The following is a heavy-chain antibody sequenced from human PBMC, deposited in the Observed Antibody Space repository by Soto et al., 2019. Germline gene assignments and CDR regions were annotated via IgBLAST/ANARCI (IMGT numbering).Heavy chain of an antibody. Sequence: QLQLQESGPGLVKPSETLSLTCTVSGGSISSSSYYWGWIRQPWEWIGSIYYSGSTYYNPSLKSRVTISVDTSKNQFSLKLSSVTAADTAVYYCARTTRDLDGYYYMDVWGKGTTVTVSS. J-gene: IGHJ6*03. V-gene: IGHV4-39*01. CDR3: ARTTRDLDGYYYMDV. CDR1: GGSISSSSYY. CDR2: IYYSGST.